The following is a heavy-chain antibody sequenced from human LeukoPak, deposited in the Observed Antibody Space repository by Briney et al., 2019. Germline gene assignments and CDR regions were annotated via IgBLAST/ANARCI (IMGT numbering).Heavy chain of an antibody. V-gene: IGHV3-53*01. Sequence: GGSLRLSCAASGFTVSSNYMSWVRQAPGKGLEWVSVIYSGGSTYYADSVKGRFTISRDNSKNTLYLQTNSLRAEDTAVYYCAREGKDSSGYPWFDYWGQGTLVTVSS. CDR1: GFTVSSNY. J-gene: IGHJ4*02. CDR3: AREGKDSSGYPWFDY. D-gene: IGHD3-22*01. CDR2: IYSGGST.